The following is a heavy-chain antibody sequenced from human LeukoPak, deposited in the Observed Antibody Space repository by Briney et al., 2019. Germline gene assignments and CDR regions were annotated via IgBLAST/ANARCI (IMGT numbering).Heavy chain of an antibody. CDR3: AKDSGPPGYCSGGSCYCHFDY. V-gene: IGHV3-43D*04. CDR2: ISWDGGST. Sequence: PGGSLRLSCAASGFTFDDYAMHWVRQAPGKGVGWVSLISWDGGSTYYADSVKGRFTISRDNSKNSLYLQMNSLRAEDTALYYCAKDSGPPGYCSGGSCYCHFDYWGQGTLVTVSS. CDR1: GFTFDDYA. J-gene: IGHJ4*02. D-gene: IGHD2-15*01.